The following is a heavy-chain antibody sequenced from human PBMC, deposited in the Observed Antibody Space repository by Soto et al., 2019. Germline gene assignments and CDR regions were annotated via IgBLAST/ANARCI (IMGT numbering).Heavy chain of an antibody. D-gene: IGHD1-26*01. CDR3: ARHHVRGRTIAGAAEF. V-gene: IGHV4-34*01. Sequence: SETLSLTCAVYGGSLSGYYWSWIRQPPGKALEWIGEINYSGNTNYNPSLKSRVTISVDTSKNQLFLNLTSVTAADTAMYYCARHHVRGRTIAGAAEFWGQGTLVPSPQ. CDR2: INYSGNT. CDR1: GGSLSGYY. J-gene: IGHJ4*02.